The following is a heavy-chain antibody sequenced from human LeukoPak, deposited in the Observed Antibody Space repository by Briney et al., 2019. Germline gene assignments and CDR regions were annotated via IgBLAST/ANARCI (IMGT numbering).Heavy chain of an antibody. Sequence: GASVKVSCKASGGTFSSYAISWVRQAPGQGLEWMGRVIPLYGVANYAQKFQGRVTITADKSTRTAYMELRSLGSEDTAVYYCARDENSWPGNFYFHYWGQGTLVTVSS. CDR3: ARDENSWPGNFYFHY. V-gene: IGHV1-69*04. J-gene: IGHJ4*02. CDR1: GGTFSSYA. D-gene: IGHD2/OR15-2a*01. CDR2: VIPLYGVA.